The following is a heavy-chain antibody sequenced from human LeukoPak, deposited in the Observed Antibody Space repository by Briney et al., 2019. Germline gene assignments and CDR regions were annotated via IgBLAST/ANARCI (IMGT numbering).Heavy chain of an antibody. V-gene: IGHV1-2*02. Sequence: ASVKVSCKASGYTFTGYYMHWVRQAPGQGLEWMGWINPNSGGTNYAQKFQGRVTMTRDTSISTAYMELSRLRADDTAVYYCARGDRECYDSSGYFVHWGQGTLVTVSS. CDR2: INPNSGGT. D-gene: IGHD3-22*01. CDR1: GYTFTGYY. CDR3: ARGDRECYDSSGYFVH. J-gene: IGHJ4*02.